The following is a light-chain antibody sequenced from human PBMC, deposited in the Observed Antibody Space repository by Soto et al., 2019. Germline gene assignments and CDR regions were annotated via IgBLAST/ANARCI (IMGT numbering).Light chain of an antibody. CDR1: KLGDKY. J-gene: IGLJ2*01. CDR3: QAWDSSTAV. V-gene: IGLV3-1*01. Sequence: SYELTQPPSVSVSPGQTAIITCSGDKLGDKYACWYQQRSGQSPVVVIYQDTKRPSGIPERFSGSSSGNTATLTISGTQAMDEADYYCQAWDSSTAVFGGGTKLTVL. CDR2: QDT.